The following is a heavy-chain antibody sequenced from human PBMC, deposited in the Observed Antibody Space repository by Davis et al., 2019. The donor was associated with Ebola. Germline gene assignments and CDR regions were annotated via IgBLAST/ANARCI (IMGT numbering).Heavy chain of an antibody. CDR1: GFNFNTHW. D-gene: IGHD1-7*01. V-gene: IGHV3-74*01. J-gene: IGHJ4*02. CDR3: ARAGNYRFDY. CDR2: INGAGSDT. Sequence: GESLKISCAASGFNFNTHWMHWVRQAPGKGLVWVSRINGAGSDTTYADSVKGRFTISRDNAKNTLYLQMNSLSDEDTAVYYCARAGNYRFDYWGQGTLVTVSS.